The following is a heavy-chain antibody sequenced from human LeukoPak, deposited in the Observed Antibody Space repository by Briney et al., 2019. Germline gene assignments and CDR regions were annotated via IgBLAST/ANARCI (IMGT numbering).Heavy chain of an antibody. CDR3: ASPQPGFDAFDI. J-gene: IGHJ3*02. CDR1: EGTFSSYA. V-gene: IGHV1-69*13. CDR2: IIPIFGTA. Sequence: GASVKVSCKASEGTFSSYAISWVRQAPGQGLEWMGGIIPIFGTANYAQKFQGRVTITADESTSTAYMELSSLRSEDTAVYYCASPQPGFDAFDIWGQGTMVTVSS.